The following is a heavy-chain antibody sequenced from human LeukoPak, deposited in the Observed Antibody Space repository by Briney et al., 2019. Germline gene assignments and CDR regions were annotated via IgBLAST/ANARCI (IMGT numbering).Heavy chain of an antibody. CDR3: AKDISGGNSETYIDY. CDR1: GFTFSSNG. D-gene: IGHD4-23*01. V-gene: IGHV3-30*02. J-gene: IGHJ4*02. CDR2: ILCDGR. Sequence: PGGSLRLSCAASGFTFSSNGIHWVRQAPGKGLEWVAFILCDGRYYADSVKGRFTISRDNSKNTLYLQMDSLRAEDTAVYYCAKDISGGNSETYIDYWGQGTLVAVSS.